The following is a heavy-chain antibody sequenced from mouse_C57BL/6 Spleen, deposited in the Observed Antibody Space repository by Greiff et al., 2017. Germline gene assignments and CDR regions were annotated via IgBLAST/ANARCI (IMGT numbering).Heavy chain of an antibody. D-gene: IGHD2-3*01. CDR1: GYAFSSSW. V-gene: IGHV1-82*01. CDR3: ADGYYGFAY. Sequence: VKVVESGPELVKPGASVKISCKASGYAFSSSWMNWVKQRPGKGLEWIGRIYPGDGDTNYNGKFKGKATLTADKSSSTAYMQLSSLTSEDSAVYFCADGYYGFAYWGQGTLVTVSA. CDR2: IYPGDGDT. J-gene: IGHJ3*01.